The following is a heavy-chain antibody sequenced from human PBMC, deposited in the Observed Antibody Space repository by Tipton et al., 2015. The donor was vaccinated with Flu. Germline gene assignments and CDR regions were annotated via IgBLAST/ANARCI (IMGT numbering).Heavy chain of an antibody. J-gene: IGHJ4*02. Sequence: SLRLSCAASGFTFSIYAMSWVRQAPGKGLEWLSYISSSGNTISYADSVRGRFTISRDNTKKSLYLQLNSLRAEDTATYYCATLTGEDYWGQGIMVTVSS. CDR1: GFTFSIYA. V-gene: IGHV3-48*03. D-gene: IGHD7-27*01. CDR3: ATLTGEDY. CDR2: ISSSGNTI.